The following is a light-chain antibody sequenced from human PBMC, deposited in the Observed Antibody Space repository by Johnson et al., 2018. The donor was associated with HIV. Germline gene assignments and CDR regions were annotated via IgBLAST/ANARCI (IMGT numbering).Light chain of an antibody. CDR1: TSNIGNNY. J-gene: IGLJ1*01. CDR2: ENN. Sequence: QSVLTQPPSVSAAPGQKVTISCSGSTSNIGNNYVSWYQQLPGTPPKLLIYENNKRPSGIPDRFSGSKFGTSATLGITGLQTGDEADYYCGTWDSSLGRVFGTGDEVTVL. V-gene: IGLV1-51*02. CDR3: GTWDSSLGRV.